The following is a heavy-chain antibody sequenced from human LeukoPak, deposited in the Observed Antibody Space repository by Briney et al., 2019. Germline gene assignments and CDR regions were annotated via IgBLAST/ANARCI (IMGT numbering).Heavy chain of an antibody. J-gene: IGHJ6*03. CDR1: GGSFSGHY. Sequence: LSETLSLTCAVYGGSFSGHYWSWIRQPPGKGLEWIGEINHSGSTNYNPSLKSRVTISVDTSKNQFSLKLSSVTAADTAVYYCARVRSVIYYYYYMDVWGKGTTVTVSS. D-gene: IGHD2-21*01. V-gene: IGHV4-34*01. CDR3: ARVRSVIYYYYYMDV. CDR2: INHSGST.